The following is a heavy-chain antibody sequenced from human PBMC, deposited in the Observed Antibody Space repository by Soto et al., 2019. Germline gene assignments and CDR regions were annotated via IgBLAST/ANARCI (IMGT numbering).Heavy chain of an antibody. CDR1: GYIFTHFY. D-gene: IGHD3-10*01. J-gene: IGHJ5*01. CDR3: TRAYGAETFDF. V-gene: IGHV1-8*02. Sequence: ASVKVSCKASGYIFTHFYIHWVRQAPGHGLEWMGWMNPNSGNTGYAQNFRGSVTMTQNTAIGTAYMELSSLRSDDTATYYCTRAYGAETFDFWGQGTRVTVSS. CDR2: MNPNSGNT.